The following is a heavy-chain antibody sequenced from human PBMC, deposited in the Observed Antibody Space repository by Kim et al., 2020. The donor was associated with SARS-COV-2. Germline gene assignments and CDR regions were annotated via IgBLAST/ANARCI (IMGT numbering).Heavy chain of an antibody. Sequence: SETLSLTCTVSGASISSYFWSWIRQPPGKGLEWIGHIYYTGSTNYNPSLKIRVTISVDVSKNQFSLKLNSVTASDTAVYYFAPRYCPGGCCYAYAYWGQG. CDR3: APRYCPGGCCYAYAY. CDR2: IYYTGST. CDR1: GASISSYF. D-gene: IGHD2-15*01. J-gene: IGHJ4*02. V-gene: IGHV4-59*08.